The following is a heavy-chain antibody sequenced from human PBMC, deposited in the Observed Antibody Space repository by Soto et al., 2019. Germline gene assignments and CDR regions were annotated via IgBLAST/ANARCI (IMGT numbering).Heavy chain of an antibody. J-gene: IGHJ4*02. CDR1: GGSISIGVYY. CDR3: ARIGNPDASLYFDY. Sequence: QVQLQESGPGLVKPSQTLSLTCTVSGGSISIGVYYWNWIRQHPGKGLEWIGYTYHTGSTYYNPSLEVRVTISVDPSKNQFSLKLSSVTAADTAVYYCARIGNPDASLYFDYWGQGTLVTVSS. D-gene: IGHD2-2*01. V-gene: IGHV4-31*03. CDR2: TYHTGST.